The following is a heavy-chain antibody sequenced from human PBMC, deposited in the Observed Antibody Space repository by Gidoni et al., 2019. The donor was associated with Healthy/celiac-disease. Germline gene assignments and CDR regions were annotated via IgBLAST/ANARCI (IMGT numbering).Heavy chain of an antibody. D-gene: IGHD3-9*01. CDR3: ARGDYDILTGYYFQH. CDR2: IYYSGST. Sequence: QVQLQESGPGLVNPSQTLSLPCTVSRGSLNSGVYYWRWIRQHPGKGLEWIGYIYYSGSTYYNPSLKSRVTISVDTSKNQFSLKLSSVTAADTAVYYCARGDYDILTGYYFQHWGQGTLVTVSS. CDR1: RGSLNSGVYY. J-gene: IGHJ1*01. V-gene: IGHV4-31*03.